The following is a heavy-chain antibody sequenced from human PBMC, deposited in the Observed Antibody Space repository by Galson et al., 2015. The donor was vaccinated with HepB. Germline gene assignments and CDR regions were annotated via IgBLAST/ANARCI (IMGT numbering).Heavy chain of an antibody. CDR1: GFTFGDYA. Sequence: SLRLSCAASGFTFGDYAMSWFRQAPGKGLEWVGFIRSKAYGGTTEYAASVKGRFTISRDDSKSIAYLQMNSLKTEDTAVYYCTRAVRGVITVDGMDVWGQGTLVTVSS. CDR2: IRSKAYGGTT. J-gene: IGHJ6*02. CDR3: TRAVRGVITVDGMDV. V-gene: IGHV3-49*03. D-gene: IGHD3-10*01.